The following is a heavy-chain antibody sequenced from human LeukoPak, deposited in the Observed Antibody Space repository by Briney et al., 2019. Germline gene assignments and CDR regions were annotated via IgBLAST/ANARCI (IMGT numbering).Heavy chain of an antibody. CDR2: ISYDGSNK. D-gene: IGHD3-10*01. Sequence: QAGGSLRLSCAASGFTFSSYAMHWVRQAPGKGLEWVAVISYDGSNKYYADSVKGRFTISRDNSKNTLYLQLNSLRAEDTAVYYCAKGTFYYYGSGSFEMDVWGQGTTVTVSS. V-gene: IGHV3-30-3*01. J-gene: IGHJ6*02. CDR1: GFTFSSYA. CDR3: AKGTFYYYGSGSFEMDV.